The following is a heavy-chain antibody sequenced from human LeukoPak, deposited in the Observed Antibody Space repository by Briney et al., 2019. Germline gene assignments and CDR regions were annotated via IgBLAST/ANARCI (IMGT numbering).Heavy chain of an antibody. Sequence: RGSLRLSCAPSAFTFSVYYMSWIRQAPGGGMEWVSYVSSSGSTIYYANSVKGRLTISRDHAKNSLYLQMNRLRAENTAVSYCAGRAVTIVQGVYNAYYYMDVWGKGTTVTVSS. CDR2: VSSSGSTI. D-gene: IGHD3-10*01. J-gene: IGHJ6*03. CDR3: AGRAVTIVQGVYNAYYYMDV. CDR1: AFTFSVYY. V-gene: IGHV3-11*01.